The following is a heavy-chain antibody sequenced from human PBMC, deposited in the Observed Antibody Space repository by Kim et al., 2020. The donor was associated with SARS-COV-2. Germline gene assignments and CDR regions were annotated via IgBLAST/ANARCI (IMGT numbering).Heavy chain of an antibody. J-gene: IGHJ6*02. CDR1: GFTFSSFA. V-gene: IGHV3-23*01. D-gene: IGHD6-6*01. CDR2: IGGSGSTT. CDR3: AKDRNGSSASSYGMDA. Sequence: GGSLRLSCAASGFTFSSFAMTWVRQAPGKGLEWVSGIGGSGSTTYYTDSVKGRFTISRDNSRTTLYLQMNSLRAEDTAVYYCAKDRNGSSASSYGMDAWGLGTTVTVSS.